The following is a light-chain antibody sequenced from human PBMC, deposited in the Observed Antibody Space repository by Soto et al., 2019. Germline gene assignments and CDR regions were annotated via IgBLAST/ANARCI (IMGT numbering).Light chain of an antibody. CDR1: QSISIW. Sequence: DIQMTQSPSSLSASVGDRVTITCRASQSISIWLAWYQQKPGKAPKLLIYAASSLQSGVPSRFSGSGSGTDFTLTISSLQPEDFATYYCQQANSCPITFGQGTRLEIK. J-gene: IGKJ5*01. V-gene: IGKV1-12*01. CDR3: QQANSCPIT. CDR2: AAS.